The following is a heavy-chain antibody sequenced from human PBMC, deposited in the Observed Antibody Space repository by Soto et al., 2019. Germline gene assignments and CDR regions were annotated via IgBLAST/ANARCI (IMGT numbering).Heavy chain of an antibody. CDR3: AREMDTIGSPRYGMDV. CDR2: IIPILGIA. Sequence: QVQLVQSGAEVKKPGSSVKVSCKASGGTFSSYTISWVRQAPGQGLEWMGRIIPILGIANYAQKFQGRVTITADKSTSKAYMDLSSLRSEDTAVYYWAREMDTIGSPRYGMDVWGQGTTVTVSS. CDR1: GGTFSSYT. D-gene: IGHD5-18*01. V-gene: IGHV1-69*08. J-gene: IGHJ6*02.